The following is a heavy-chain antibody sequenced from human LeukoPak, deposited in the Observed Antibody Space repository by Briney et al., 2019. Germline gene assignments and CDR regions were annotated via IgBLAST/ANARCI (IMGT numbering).Heavy chain of an antibody. CDR3: AKEYSGSFSPFPSYFDY. J-gene: IGHJ4*02. Sequence: GGSLRLSCAASGFSFSIYGMSWVRQAPGKGLEWVSVISGSGSSTYYADSVKGRFTISRDNSKNTLYLQMNSLRAEDTAVYYCAKEYSGSFSPFPSYFDYWGQGTLVTVSS. D-gene: IGHD1-26*01. V-gene: IGHV3-23*01. CDR1: GFSFSIYG. CDR2: ISGSGSST.